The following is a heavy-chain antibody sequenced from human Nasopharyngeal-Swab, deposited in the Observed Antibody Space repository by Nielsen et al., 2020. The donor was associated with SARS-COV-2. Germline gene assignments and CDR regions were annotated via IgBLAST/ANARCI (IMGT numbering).Heavy chain of an antibody. CDR2: IIPIFGTA. V-gene: IGHV1-69*13. D-gene: IGHD6-6*01. J-gene: IGHJ6*04. CDR3: ARDEREAARGVVGRYYLLFLDV. CDR1: GGTFSSYA. Sequence: SVKVSCKASGGTFSSYAISWVRQAPGQGLEWMGGIIPIFGTANYAQKFQGRVTITADESTSTAYMELSSPRSEDTAVYYCARDEREAARGVVGRYYLLFLDVWGKGTTVTVSS.